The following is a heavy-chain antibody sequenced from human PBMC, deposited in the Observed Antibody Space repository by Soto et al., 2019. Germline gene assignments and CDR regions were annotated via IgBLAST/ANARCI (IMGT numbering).Heavy chain of an antibody. CDR2: IIPIFGTA. CDR3: ARDGYGIATT. Sequence: GASVKVSCKASGGTFSSYAISWVRQAPGQGLEWMGGIIPIFGTANYAQKFQGRVTITADESTSTAYMELSSLRSEDTAVYYCARDGYGIATTWGQGTLVTVSS. V-gene: IGHV1-69*13. D-gene: IGHD6-13*01. CDR1: GGTFSSYA. J-gene: IGHJ5*02.